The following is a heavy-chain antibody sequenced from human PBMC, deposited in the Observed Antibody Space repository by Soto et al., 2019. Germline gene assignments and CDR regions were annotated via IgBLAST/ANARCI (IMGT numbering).Heavy chain of an antibody. J-gene: IGHJ3*02. CDR1: GGSFSGYY. V-gene: IGHV4-34*01. CDR2: INHSGST. CDR3: ARGRRSYYYGSGSFAFDI. D-gene: IGHD3-10*01. Sequence: SETLSLTCAVYGGSFSGYYWSWIRQPPGKGLEWIGEINHSGSTNYNPSLKSRVTTSVDTSKNQFSLKLSSVAAADTAVYYCARGRRSYYYGSGSFAFDIWGQGTMVTVSS.